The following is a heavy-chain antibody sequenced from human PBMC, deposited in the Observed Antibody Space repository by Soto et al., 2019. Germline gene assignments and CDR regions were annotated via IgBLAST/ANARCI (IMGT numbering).Heavy chain of an antibody. Sequence: QVQLVESGGGVVQPGRSLRLSCEGFGFTFSSYGMHWVRQAPGKGLEWVAVISYDGSNQYYGDSVKGRFTISRDDSKNTLELQMNSLRSEDTAVYYCARAMGRSYQWYGPGEEFQYWGQGTLVPVSS. CDR3: ARAMGRSYQWYGPGEEFQY. CDR2: ISYDGSNQ. J-gene: IGHJ1*01. V-gene: IGHV3-33*08. D-gene: IGHD2-15*01. CDR1: GFTFSSYG.